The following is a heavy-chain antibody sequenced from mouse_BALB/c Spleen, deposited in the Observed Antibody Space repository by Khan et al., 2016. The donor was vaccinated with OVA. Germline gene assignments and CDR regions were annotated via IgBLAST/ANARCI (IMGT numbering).Heavy chain of an antibody. CDR3: AVRYYSAHWYFDV. CDR2: ISYSGST. V-gene: IGHV3-2*02. Sequence: EVQLQESGPGLVKPSQSLSLTCTVTGYSITSDYAWNWIRQFPGNKLEWMGYISYSGSTSYNPSLKSRLSITRDTSNNQFLLQLNSVTTEATAPYSGAVRYYSAHWYFDVWGAGTTVTVSS. D-gene: IGHD2-3*01. CDR1: GYSITSDYA. J-gene: IGHJ1*01.